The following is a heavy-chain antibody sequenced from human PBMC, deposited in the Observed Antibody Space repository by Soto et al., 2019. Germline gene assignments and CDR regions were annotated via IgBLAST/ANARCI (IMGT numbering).Heavy chain of an antibody. CDR1: GGTFSSDA. D-gene: IGHD6-13*01. J-gene: IGHJ4*02. Sequence: QVQLVQSGDEVKKPGSSVNLSCKASGGTFSSDAISWARQAPGQGREGMGGIIRIFGTANYAQQFQGRVTITADECKSKEYMERSSQRTEHTAVYYCAREVSGIAAAGTGGDYWGPGTLVTVSS. CDR2: IIRIFGTA. CDR3: AREVSGIAAAGTGGDY. V-gene: IGHV1-69*12.